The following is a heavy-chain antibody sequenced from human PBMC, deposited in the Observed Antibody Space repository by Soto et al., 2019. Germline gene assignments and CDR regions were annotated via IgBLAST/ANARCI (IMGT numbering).Heavy chain of an antibody. CDR1: GASFSDYS. CDR3: ARAGLPSYSSSSGAPWFDP. D-gene: IGHD6-6*01. V-gene: IGHV4-34*01. Sequence: SETLSLTCAIYGASFSDYSWSWIRQPPGKGLQWIGEINHTGSTNYSPSLKSRVTISQDTSKNQFFLRLRSDDTAVYYCARAGLPSYSSSSGAPWFDPWGQGTLVTVSS. J-gene: IGHJ5*02. CDR2: INHTGST.